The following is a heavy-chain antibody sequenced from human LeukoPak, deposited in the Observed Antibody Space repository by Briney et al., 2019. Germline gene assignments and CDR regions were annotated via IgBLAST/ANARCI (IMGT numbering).Heavy chain of an antibody. CDR2: ISSSGESP. D-gene: IGHD5-24*01. J-gene: IGHJ4*02. CDR3: AKKSRDGYNPFDY. Sequence: GGSLRLSCAASGFTFSRYAMSWVRQAPGKGLEWVCGISSSGESPYYADSVKGRFTISRDNSKNTLYLEINSLRAEDTAVYYCAKKSRDGYNPFDYLGQGALVTVSS. V-gene: IGHV3-23*01. CDR1: GFTFSRYA.